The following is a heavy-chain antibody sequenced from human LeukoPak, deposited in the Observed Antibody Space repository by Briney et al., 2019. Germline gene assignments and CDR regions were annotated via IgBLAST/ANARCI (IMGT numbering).Heavy chain of an antibody. V-gene: IGHV4-59*12. D-gene: IGHD1-26*01. CDR1: GGSISSYY. CDR3: ARDSGSPRGFDY. J-gene: IGHJ4*02. CDR2: IYYSGST. Sequence: SETLSLTCTVSGGSISSYYWSWIRQPPGKGLEWIGYIYYSGSTNYNPSLKSRVTISVDTSKNQFSLKLSSVTAADTAVYYCARDSGSPRGFDYWGQGTLVTVSS.